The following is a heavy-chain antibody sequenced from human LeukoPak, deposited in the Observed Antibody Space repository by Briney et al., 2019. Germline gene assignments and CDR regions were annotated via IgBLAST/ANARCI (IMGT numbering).Heavy chain of an antibody. Sequence: ASVKVSCKASGYTFTSYYMHWVRQAPGQGLEWVGIINPSGGSTSYAQKFQGVVTMTRDTSTSTVYMELSSLRSEDTAVYYCARDLAPAAGYSSGWYVGDYWGQGTLVTVSS. D-gene: IGHD6-19*01. J-gene: IGHJ4*02. CDR3: ARDLAPAAGYSSGWYVGDY. CDR1: GYTFTSYY. CDR2: INPSGGST. V-gene: IGHV1-46*01.